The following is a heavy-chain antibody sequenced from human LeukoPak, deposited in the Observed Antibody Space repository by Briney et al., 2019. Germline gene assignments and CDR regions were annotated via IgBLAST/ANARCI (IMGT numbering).Heavy chain of an antibody. J-gene: IGHJ5*02. CDR2: ISAHNGNT. V-gene: IGHV1-18*01. CDR1: GYTFTSYG. Sequence: GASVKVSCKASGYTFTSYGISWVRQAPGQGLEWMGWISAHNGNTNYAQKLQGRVTMTTDTSTSTAYMELRSLRSDDTAVYYCARDLPDYDFWSGRDWFDPWGQGTLVTVSS. CDR3: ARDLPDYDFWSGRDWFDP. D-gene: IGHD3-3*01.